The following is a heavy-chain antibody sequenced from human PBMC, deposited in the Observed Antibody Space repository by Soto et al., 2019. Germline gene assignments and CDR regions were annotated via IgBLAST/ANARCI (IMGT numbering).Heavy chain of an antibody. CDR3: ARGVVRGVTTR. Sequence: SETLSLTCTVSGGSISSYYWSWIRQPPGKGLEWIGYIYYSGSTNYNPSLKSRVTISVDTSKNQFSLKLSSVTAADTAVYYCARGVVRGVTTRWGQGTLVTVSS. J-gene: IGHJ4*02. D-gene: IGHD3-10*01. CDR1: GGSISSYY. CDR2: IYYSGST. V-gene: IGHV4-59*01.